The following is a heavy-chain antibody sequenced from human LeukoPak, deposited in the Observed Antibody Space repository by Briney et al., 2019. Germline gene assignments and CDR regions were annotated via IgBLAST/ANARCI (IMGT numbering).Heavy chain of an antibody. J-gene: IGHJ4*02. V-gene: IGHV4-39*07. Sequence: PSETLSLTCTVSGGSISSSSYYWGWIRQPPGKGLEWIGSIYYSGSTYYNPSLKSRVTISVDTSKNQFSLKLSSVTAADTAVYYCARDCGYSSSWYGFPRDYWGQGTLVTVSS. D-gene: IGHD6-13*01. CDR2: IYYSGST. CDR3: ARDCGYSSSWYGFPRDY. CDR1: GGSISSSSYY.